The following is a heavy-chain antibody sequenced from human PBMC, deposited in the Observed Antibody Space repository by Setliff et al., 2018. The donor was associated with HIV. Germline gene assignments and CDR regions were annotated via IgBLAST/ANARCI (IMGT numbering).Heavy chain of an antibody. Sequence: SETLSLTCAVYSGSFSGYRWTWIRQSPGKGLEWIGEINHRGSTTYNPSLRSRVTISVDTSKNQFSLKLNSVTAADTAVYYCARGDYYDSTGYEGLDSWGRGTLVTVSS. CDR2: INHRGST. CDR1: SGSFSGYR. V-gene: IGHV4-34*01. J-gene: IGHJ4*02. CDR3: ARGDYYDSTGYEGLDS. D-gene: IGHD3-22*01.